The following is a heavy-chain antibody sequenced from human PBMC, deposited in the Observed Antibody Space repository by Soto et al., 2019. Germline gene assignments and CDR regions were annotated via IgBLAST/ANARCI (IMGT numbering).Heavy chain of an antibody. Sequence: SETRSLTCAVSGRSTSSGAYSWNWLRHPPGKGLEWRGFISHSGVADYNSSLKSRVTISVDVSKSKFSLKLSSVTAADTPMYYCARWMRSCGYFRAFDIWGQGTMVTVSS. CDR3: ARWMRSCGYFRAFDI. CDR1: GRSTSSGAYS. CDR2: ISHSGVA. V-gene: IGHV4-30-2*01. D-gene: IGHD3-22*01. J-gene: IGHJ3*02.